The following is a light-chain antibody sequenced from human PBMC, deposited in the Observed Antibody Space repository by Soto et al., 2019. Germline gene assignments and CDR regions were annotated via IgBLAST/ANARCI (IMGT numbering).Light chain of an antibody. CDR2: GAS. CDR3: QQYGSSPPYT. J-gene: IGKJ2*01. CDR1: QSVSSSY. Sequence: EIVLTQSPGTLSLSPGERATLSCRASQSVSSSYLAWYQQKPGQAPRPLIYGASSRATGIPDRFNGSGSGTDFTLTLSRLEPEDFAVYYCQQYGSSPPYTFGQGTKLEIK. V-gene: IGKV3-20*01.